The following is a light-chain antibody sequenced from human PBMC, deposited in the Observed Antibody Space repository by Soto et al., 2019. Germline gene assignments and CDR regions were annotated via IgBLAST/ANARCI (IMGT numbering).Light chain of an antibody. CDR1: QSVSST. J-gene: IGKJ1*01. CDR3: QQYDTWLVWT. CDR2: GAS. Sequence: EVVLTQTPGTLSLSPGGRASLSCRASQSVSSTLAWYQQKPGQAPRLLIYGASTRATAIPARFSGSGSGTEFTLNITSLQSEDIAVYYCQQYDTWLVWTFGQGTKVDIK. V-gene: IGKV3-15*01.